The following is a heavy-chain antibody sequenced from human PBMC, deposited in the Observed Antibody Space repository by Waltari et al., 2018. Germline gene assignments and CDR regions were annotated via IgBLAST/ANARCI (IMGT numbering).Heavy chain of an antibody. Sequence: EVQLVESGGGLVKPGGSLRLSCAASGFTFSSYSMNWVRQAPGTGLEWVSSISSSSSYIYYADSVKGRFTISRDNAKNSLYLQMNSLRAEDTAVYYCARDPGLYDYVWGSYRYTPPFDYWGQGTLVTVSS. V-gene: IGHV3-21*01. CDR1: GFTFSSYS. D-gene: IGHD3-16*02. CDR2: ISSSSSYI. CDR3: ARDPGLYDYVWGSYRYTPPFDY. J-gene: IGHJ4*02.